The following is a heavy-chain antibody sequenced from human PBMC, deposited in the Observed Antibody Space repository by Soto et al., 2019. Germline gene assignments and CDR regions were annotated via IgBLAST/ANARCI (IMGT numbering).Heavy chain of an antibody. CDR2: INHLETT. CDR3: ARGGGFDSFDY. V-gene: IGHV4-30-2*01. CDR1: GASITYGAYS. Sequence: QLQLHISGSGLVKPSQTLSLTCTVSGASITYGAYSWSWIRQTPGKGLEWIGYINHLETTFYNPSFESRLTLSIDRTKNQFSLHLQSMSAADRAVYFCARGGGFDSFDYWGQGILVTVSS. J-gene: IGHJ4*02. D-gene: IGHD3-10*01.